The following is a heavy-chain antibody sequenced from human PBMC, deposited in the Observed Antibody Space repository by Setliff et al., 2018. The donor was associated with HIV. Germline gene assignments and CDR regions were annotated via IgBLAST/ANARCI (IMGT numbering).Heavy chain of an antibody. CDR1: GVSINRTDHY. CDR3: ARVPVAGANWFDP. Sequence: PSETLSLTCSVSGVSINRTDHYWGWIRQSPGKRLEWIGSVTQSGSTYYNPSLKSRITISVDRSKNLFSLKLISVTAADQGVYHCARVPVAGANWFDPWGPETLLVTVSS. D-gene: IGHD2-21*01. V-gene: IGHV4-39*01. J-gene: IGHJ5*02. CDR2: VTQSGST.